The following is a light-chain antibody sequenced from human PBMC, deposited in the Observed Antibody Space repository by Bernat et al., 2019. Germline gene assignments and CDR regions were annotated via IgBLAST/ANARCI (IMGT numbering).Light chain of an antibody. Sequence: EIVMTQSPETLSVSPGERATLSCRASPSVSSNLAWYHQNSGQSPRLLIHYASTRATETPARFSGGGSGTEFTLTISSLQPEDFAVYYCQQYNKWPPVTFGQRTRV. V-gene: IGKV3-15*01. J-gene: IGKJ5*01. CDR3: QQYNKWPPVT. CDR1: PSVSSN. CDR2: YAS.